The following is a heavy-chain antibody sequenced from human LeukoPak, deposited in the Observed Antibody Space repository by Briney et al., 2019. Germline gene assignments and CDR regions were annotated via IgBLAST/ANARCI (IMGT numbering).Heavy chain of an antibody. CDR1: GFTFYDYA. CDR3: VKDIDGYPTGDAFDI. J-gene: IGHJ3*02. D-gene: IGHD5-24*01. V-gene: IGHV3-9*01. CDR2: ISWSSGSI. Sequence: GGSLRLSCAASGFTFYDYAMHWVRQPPGKGLEWVSGISWSSGSIVYADSVKGRFTISRDNAKNFLYLQMNSLRPEDTALYYCVKDIDGYPTGDAFDIWGQGTMVTVSS.